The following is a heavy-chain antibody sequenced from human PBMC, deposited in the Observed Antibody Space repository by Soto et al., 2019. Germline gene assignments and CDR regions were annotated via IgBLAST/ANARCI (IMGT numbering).Heavy chain of an antibody. CDR3: ARVPIYYDSSGYYYAGWFDP. J-gene: IGHJ5*02. CDR2: FIPIFGTA. Sequence: QVQLVQSGAEVKKPGSSVKVSCKASGGTFSSYAISWVRQAPGQGLEWMGGFIPIFGTANYAQKFQGRVTITADESTSTAYMELSSLRSEDTAVYYCARVPIYYDSSGYYYAGWFDPWGQGTLVTVSS. D-gene: IGHD3-22*01. V-gene: IGHV1-69*01. CDR1: GGTFSSYA.